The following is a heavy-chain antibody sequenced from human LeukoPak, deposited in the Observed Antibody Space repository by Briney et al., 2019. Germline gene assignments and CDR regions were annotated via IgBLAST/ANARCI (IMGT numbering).Heavy chain of an antibody. CDR3: ARPGSSSSFDY. D-gene: IGHD6-6*01. CDR1: GGSISSGGYY. CDR2: IYHSGST. Sequence: SETLSLTCTVSGGSISSGGYYWSWIRQPPGKGLEWIGYIYHSGSTYYNPSLKSRVTISVDRSKNQFSLKLSSVTAADTAVYYCARPGSSSSFDYWGQGTLVTVSS. J-gene: IGHJ4*02. V-gene: IGHV4-30-2*01.